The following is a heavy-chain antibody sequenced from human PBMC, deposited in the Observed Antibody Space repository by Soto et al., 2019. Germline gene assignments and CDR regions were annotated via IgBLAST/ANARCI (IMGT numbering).Heavy chain of an antibody. Sequence: SETLSLTCTVSGGSISSGDYYWSWIRQPPGKGLGWIGYIYYSGSTYYNPSLKSRVTISVDTSKNQFSLKLSSVTAADTAVYYCASLSEYSNPNWFALRGQGTLVTVSS. D-gene: IGHD6-6*01. J-gene: IGHJ5*02. CDR2: IYYSGST. CDR3: ASLSEYSNPNWFAL. CDR1: GGSISSGDYY. V-gene: IGHV4-30-4*01.